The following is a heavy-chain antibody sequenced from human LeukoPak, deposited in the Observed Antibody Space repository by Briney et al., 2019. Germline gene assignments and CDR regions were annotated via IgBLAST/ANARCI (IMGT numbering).Heavy chain of an antibody. CDR3: ARGPGLGDWFDP. J-gene: IGHJ5*02. D-gene: IGHD3-10*01. Sequence: SVKVSCKASGGTFSSYTISWVRRAPGQGHEWMGRIIPILGIANYAQKFQGRVTITADKSTSTAYMELSSLRSEDTAVYYCARGPGLGDWFDPWGQGTQVTVSS. CDR2: IIPILGIA. CDR1: GGTFSSYT. V-gene: IGHV1-69*02.